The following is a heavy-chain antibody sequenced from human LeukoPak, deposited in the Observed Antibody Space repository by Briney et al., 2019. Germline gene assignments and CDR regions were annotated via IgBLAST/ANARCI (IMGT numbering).Heavy chain of an antibody. Sequence: ASVKVSCKASGYTFTGYYMHWVRQAPGQGLEWMGWINPNSGGTNYAQKFQGRVTMTRDTSISTAYMELSRLRSDDTAVYYCARAEYYYDSSGHQAVYYFDYWGQGTLVTVSS. D-gene: IGHD3-22*01. V-gene: IGHV1-2*02. J-gene: IGHJ4*02. CDR3: ARAEYYYDSSGHQAVYYFDY. CDR2: INPNSGGT. CDR1: GYTFTGYY.